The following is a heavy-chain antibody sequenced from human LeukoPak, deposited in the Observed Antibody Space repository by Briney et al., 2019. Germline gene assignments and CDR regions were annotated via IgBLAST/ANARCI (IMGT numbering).Heavy chain of an antibody. D-gene: IGHD1-14*01. CDR2: ISGSGGST. V-gene: IGHV3-23*01. CDR1: GFTFSSYG. Sequence: PGGSLRLSCAASGFTFSSYGMSWVRQAPGKGLEWVSAISGSGGSTYYADSVKGRFTISRDNSKNTLYLQMNSLRAEDTAVYYCAKGEGAYKQYYFDYWGQGTLVTVSS. J-gene: IGHJ4*02. CDR3: AKGEGAYKQYYFDY.